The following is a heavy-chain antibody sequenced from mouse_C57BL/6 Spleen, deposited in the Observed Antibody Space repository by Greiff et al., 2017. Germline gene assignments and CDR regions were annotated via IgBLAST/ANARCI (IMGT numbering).Heavy chain of an antibody. D-gene: IGHD2-5*01. CDR2: ISYDGSN. Sequence: EVKLMESGPGLVKPSQSLSLTCSVTGYSITSGYYWNWIRQFPGNKLEWMGYISYDGSNNYNPSLKNRISITRDTSKNQFFLKLNSVTTEDTATYYCARDSNYGGFDYWGQGTTLTVSS. CDR3: ARDSNYGGFDY. V-gene: IGHV3-6*01. J-gene: IGHJ2*01. CDR1: GYSITSGYY.